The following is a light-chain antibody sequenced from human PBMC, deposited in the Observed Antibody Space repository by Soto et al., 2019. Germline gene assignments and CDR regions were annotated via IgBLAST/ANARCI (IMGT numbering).Light chain of an antibody. CDR3: KQYYSYPLT. J-gene: IGKJ4*01. CDR2: DAS. V-gene: IGKV1-5*01. CDR1: QSISSW. Sequence: GDRVTITCRASQSISSWLAWYQQKPGKAPKLLIYDASSLESGVQSRFSGSGSGTEFSLTIRSLQPEDFATYYCKQYYSYPLTFGGGTKVDIK.